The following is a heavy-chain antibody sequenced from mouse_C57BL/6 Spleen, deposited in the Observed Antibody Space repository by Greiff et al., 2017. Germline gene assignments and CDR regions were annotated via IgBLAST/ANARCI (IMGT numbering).Heavy chain of an antibody. J-gene: IGHJ2*01. CDR1: GYTFTSYW. CDR3: ARWDGYYYFDY. D-gene: IGHD2-3*01. CDR2: IDPSDSYT. Sequence: QVQQPGAELVMPGASVKLSCKASGYTFTSYWMHWVKQRPGQGLEWIGEIDPSDSYTNYNQKFKGKSTLTVDKSSSTAYMQLSSLTSEDSAVYYCARWDGYYYFDYWGQGTTLTVSS. V-gene: IGHV1-69*01.